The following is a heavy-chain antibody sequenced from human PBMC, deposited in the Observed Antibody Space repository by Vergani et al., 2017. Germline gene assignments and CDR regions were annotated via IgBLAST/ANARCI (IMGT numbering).Heavy chain of an antibody. J-gene: IGHJ4*02. D-gene: IGHD1-26*01. CDR3: AKALMAGKWEPFDY. Sequence: VQLVESGGGLVKPGGSLRLSCAASGFPLSDYYMSWIRQAPGKGLEWVSAISGSGGSTYYADSVKGRFTISRDNSKNTLYLQMNSLRAEDTAVYYCAKALMAGKWEPFDYWGQGTLVTVSS. CDR2: ISGSGGST. CDR1: GFPLSDYY. V-gene: IGHV3-23*04.